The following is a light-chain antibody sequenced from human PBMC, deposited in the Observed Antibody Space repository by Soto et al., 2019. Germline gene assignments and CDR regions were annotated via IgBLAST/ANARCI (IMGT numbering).Light chain of an antibody. CDR1: QSISNY. J-gene: IGKJ2*01. V-gene: IGKV1-39*01. CDR2: AAS. Sequence: DIQMTQSPSSLSASVGDRVTITCRASQSISNYLNWYQQKPGKAPKLLIYAASSLQSGVPSRFSGSGSGTDFTLSIVSLQPEDFATYYCQQSYSTPATFGQGTKLEV. CDR3: QQSYSTPAT.